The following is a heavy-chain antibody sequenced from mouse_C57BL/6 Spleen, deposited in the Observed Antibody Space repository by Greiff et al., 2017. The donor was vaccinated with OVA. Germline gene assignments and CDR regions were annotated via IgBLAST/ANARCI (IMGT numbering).Heavy chain of an antibody. D-gene: IGHD2-1*01. CDR3: ARGDLLMAMDY. V-gene: IGHV1-76*01. J-gene: IGHJ4*01. Sequence: QVQLQQSGAELVRPGASVKLSCKASGYTFTDYYINWVKQRPGQGLEWIARIYPGSGNTYYNEKFKGKATLTAEKSSSTAYMQLSSLTSEDSAVYFCARGDLLMAMDYWGQGTSVTVSS. CDR1: GYTFTDYY. CDR2: IYPGSGNT.